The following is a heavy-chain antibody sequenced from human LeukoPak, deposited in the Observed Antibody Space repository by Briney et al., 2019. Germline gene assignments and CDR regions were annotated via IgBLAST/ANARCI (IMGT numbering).Heavy chain of an antibody. V-gene: IGHV4-59*01. CDR3: ARVGNLAVAGSIDY. CDR1: GGSISSYY. CDR2: IYYSGST. J-gene: IGHJ4*02. Sequence: SETLSLTXTVSGGSISSYYWSWIRQPPGKGLEWIGYIYYSGSTNYNPSLKSRVTISVDTSKNQFSLKLSSVTAADTAVYYCARVGNLAVAGSIDYWGQGTLVTVSS. D-gene: IGHD6-19*01.